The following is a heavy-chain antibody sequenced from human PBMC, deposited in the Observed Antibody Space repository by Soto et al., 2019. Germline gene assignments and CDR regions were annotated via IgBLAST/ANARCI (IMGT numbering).Heavy chain of an antibody. V-gene: IGHV3-33*01. D-gene: IGHD1-20*01. CDR2: IGFDGTNI. J-gene: IGHJ4*02. CDR1: GFDFKTYG. Sequence: QLVESGGGVVQPGRSLRLSCVASGFDFKTYGMHWVRQAPGKGLEWVAVIGFDGTNIHYSDSVRDRFSISRDNSENTVSLQMNSLRVEDTALYYCVRTACVINNCSYRGVRWGQGTLVTV. CDR3: VRTACVINNCSYRGVR.